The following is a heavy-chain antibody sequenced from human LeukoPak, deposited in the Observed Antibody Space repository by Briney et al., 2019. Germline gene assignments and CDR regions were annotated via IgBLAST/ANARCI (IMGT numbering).Heavy chain of an antibody. CDR1: GYTFTGYY. J-gene: IGHJ4*02. CDR3: ARDLLAYCGGDCYSDY. Sequence: ASVKVSCKASGYTFTGYYMHWVRQAPGQGLEWMGWINPNSGGTNYAQKFQGRVTMTRDTSISTAYMELSRLRSDGTAVYYCARDLLAYCGGDCYSDYWGQGTLVTVSS. D-gene: IGHD2-21*02. V-gene: IGHV1-2*02. CDR2: INPNSGGT.